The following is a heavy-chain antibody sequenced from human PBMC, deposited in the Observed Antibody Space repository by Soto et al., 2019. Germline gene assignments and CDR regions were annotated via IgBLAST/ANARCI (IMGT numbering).Heavy chain of an antibody. Sequence: GGSLRLSCAASGFTFSSYGMHWVRQAPGKGLEWVAVIWYDGSNKYYADSVKGRFTISRDNSKNTLYLQMNSLRAEDTAVYYCARGDSAFHYYGMDVWGQGTTVTVSS. CDR1: GFTFSSYG. V-gene: IGHV3-33*01. CDR2: IWYDGSNK. CDR3: ARGDSAFHYYGMDV. J-gene: IGHJ6*02.